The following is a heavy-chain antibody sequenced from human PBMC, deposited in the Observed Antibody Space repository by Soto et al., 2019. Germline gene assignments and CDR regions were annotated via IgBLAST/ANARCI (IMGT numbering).Heavy chain of an antibody. J-gene: IGHJ6*02. CDR2: ISAYNGNT. Sequence: ASVKVSCKASGYTFTSYGISWVRQAPGQGLEWMGWISAYNGNTNYAQKLQGRVTMTTDTSTSTAYMELRSLRSDDTAVYYCARVRGITMVRGAKEHYYYYGMDVWGQGTRVTFSS. CDR3: ARVRGITMVRGAKEHYYYYGMDV. D-gene: IGHD3-10*01. CDR1: GYTFTSYG. V-gene: IGHV1-18*01.